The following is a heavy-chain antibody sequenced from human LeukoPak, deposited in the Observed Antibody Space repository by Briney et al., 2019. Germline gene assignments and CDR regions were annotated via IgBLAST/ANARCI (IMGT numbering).Heavy chain of an antibody. CDR2: INPNSGGT. CDR1: GYTFTGYY. CDR3: AYTSSTSWSDAFDI. Sequence: ASVKVSCKASGYTFTGYYMHWVRQAPGQGLEWMGWINPNSGGTNYAQKFQGRVTMTRDTSISTAYMELSRLRSDDTAVYYCAYTSSTSWSDAFDIWGQGTMVTVSS. J-gene: IGHJ3*02. V-gene: IGHV1-2*02. D-gene: IGHD2-2*01.